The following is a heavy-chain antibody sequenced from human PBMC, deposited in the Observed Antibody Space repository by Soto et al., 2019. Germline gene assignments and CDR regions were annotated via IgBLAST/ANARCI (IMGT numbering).Heavy chain of an antibody. CDR3: ARPGEGDGYSYWNFDL. V-gene: IGHV4-39*01. CDR2: IYYSGST. Sequence: QLQLQESGPGLVKPSETLSLTCTVSGGSISSSSYYWGWIRQPPGKGLEWIGSIYYSGSTYYNPSLKSRVTRSVDTSKNKFSLNLSSVTAADTAVYYCARPGEGDGYSYWNFDLWGRGTLVTVSS. CDR1: GGSISSSSYY. J-gene: IGHJ2*01. D-gene: IGHD2-21*01.